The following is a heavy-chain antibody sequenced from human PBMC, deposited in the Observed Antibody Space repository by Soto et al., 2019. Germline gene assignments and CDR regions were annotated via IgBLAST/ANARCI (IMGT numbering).Heavy chain of an antibody. V-gene: IGHV3-53*04. Sequence: EVQLVESGGGLVQPGGSLRLSCAASEFTVTSNYMRWVRQAPGKGLEWVSVIYSGGSKYYAVFVKGRFTISSDNYKKTVYLKMNSLRAEDTAVYYCARATYCTGGNCLLDYWGQGTLVNVSS. D-gene: IGHD2-15*01. J-gene: IGHJ4*02. CDR2: IYSGGSK. CDR1: EFTVTSNY. CDR3: ARATYCTGGNCLLDY.